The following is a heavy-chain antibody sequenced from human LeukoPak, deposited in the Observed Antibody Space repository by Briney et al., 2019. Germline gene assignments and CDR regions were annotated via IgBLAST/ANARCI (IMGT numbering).Heavy chain of an antibody. Sequence: ASVKVSCKASGYTFTSYGISWVRQAPGQGLEWMGWISAYNGNTNYAQKFQGRVTMTRDTSISTAYMELSRLRSDDTAVYYCARERRPRRDGYNLHYWGQGTLVTVSS. CDR1: GYTFTSYG. J-gene: IGHJ4*02. CDR2: ISAYNGNT. D-gene: IGHD5-24*01. V-gene: IGHV1-18*01. CDR3: ARERRPRRDGYNLHY.